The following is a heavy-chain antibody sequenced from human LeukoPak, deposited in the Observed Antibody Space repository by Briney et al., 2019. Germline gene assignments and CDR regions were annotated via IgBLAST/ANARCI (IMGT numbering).Heavy chain of an antibody. J-gene: IGHJ6*02. Sequence: GGSLRLSCAASEFIPSNWWTTWVRQAPGKGLEWVARMKPDVSENYYVDSVKGRFTVSRDNARRSLYLQMNSLRAEVTAVYYSARGHYGMDVWGQGTTVTVSS. V-gene: IGHV3-7*01. CDR3: ARGHYGMDV. CDR2: MKPDVSEN. CDR1: EFIPSNWW.